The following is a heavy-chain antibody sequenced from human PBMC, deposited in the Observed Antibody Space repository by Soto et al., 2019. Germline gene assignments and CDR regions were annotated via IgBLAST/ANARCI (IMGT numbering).Heavy chain of an antibody. D-gene: IGHD2-2*01. CDR1: GYSFTSHE. Sequence: ASVKVSCKASGYSFTSHEINWVRQATGQGPEWMGWMNPNSGDTGYSHKFQGRVTMTKNTLYLQMNSLRAEDTAVYYCARVSGLPLGYCSGTSCYAGGYFDCWGQGALVTVSS. CDR2: MNPNSGDT. J-gene: IGHJ4*02. CDR3: ARVSGLPLGYCSGTSCYAGGYFDC. V-gene: IGHV1-8*01.